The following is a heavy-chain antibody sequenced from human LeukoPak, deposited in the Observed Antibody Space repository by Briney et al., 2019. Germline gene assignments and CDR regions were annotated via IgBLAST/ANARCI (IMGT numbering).Heavy chain of an antibody. Sequence: GGSLRLSCAASGIAFSGFAMSWVRQAPGKGLEWVSVVSESGDITHYAESVRGRFTISRDNSKNTLYLEMNRLRSDDTAIYYCAKDIAQGYTFGTIEEDYWGQGTLVTVAS. D-gene: IGHD5-12*01. CDR2: VSESGDIT. J-gene: IGHJ4*02. V-gene: IGHV3-23*01. CDR1: GIAFSGFA. CDR3: AKDIAQGYTFGTIEEDY.